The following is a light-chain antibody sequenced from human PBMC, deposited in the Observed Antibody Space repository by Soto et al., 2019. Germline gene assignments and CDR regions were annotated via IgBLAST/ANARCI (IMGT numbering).Light chain of an antibody. Sequence: EIVLTQCPATLSLSPGERATLSCRASQTVRSSLAWYQQKPGQAPRLLIYGGSSRATGIPVRLSGSGSETDFTLTITRLEPEDFAVYYCQQYSSSRTFGQGTKVDIK. J-gene: IGKJ1*01. CDR3: QQYSSSRT. CDR1: QTVRSS. CDR2: GGS. V-gene: IGKV3-20*01.